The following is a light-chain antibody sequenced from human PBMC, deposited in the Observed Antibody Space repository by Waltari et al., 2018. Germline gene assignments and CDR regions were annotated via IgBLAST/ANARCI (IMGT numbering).Light chain of an antibody. CDR1: QSVSNNY. CDR2: GAS. CDR3: QQFGSPLT. Sequence: EVVLTQSPGTVSLSPGERATLSCRASQSVSNNYLAWYQQKPGQAPRLLIFGASSRASCIPERFSGSGSETDFTLTISRLEPEDVGVYYCQQFGSPLTSGGGTKVDIK. J-gene: IGKJ4*01. V-gene: IGKV3-20*01.